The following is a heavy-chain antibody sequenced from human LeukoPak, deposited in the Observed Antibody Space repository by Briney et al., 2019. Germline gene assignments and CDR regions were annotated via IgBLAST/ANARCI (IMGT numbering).Heavy chain of an antibody. J-gene: IGHJ4*02. CDR2: MNPNSGGT. V-gene: IGHV1-2*02. CDR1: GYTFTSYD. CDR3: AKEVHYYDSSDYFPLGY. D-gene: IGHD3-22*01. Sequence: ASVKVSCKASGYTFTSYDINWVRQATGQGLEWMGWMNPNSGGTNYAQKFQGRVTMIRDTSISTAYMELSRLTSDDTAVYYCAKEVHYYDSSDYFPLGYWGQGTLITVSS.